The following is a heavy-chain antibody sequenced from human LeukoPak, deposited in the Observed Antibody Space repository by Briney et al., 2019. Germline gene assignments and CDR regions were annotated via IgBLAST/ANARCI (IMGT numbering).Heavy chain of an antibody. J-gene: IGHJ4*02. V-gene: IGHV3-23*01. D-gene: IGHD6-13*01. CDR2: ISGSGGST. CDR3: AKESDSSSWYEGYFAY. Sequence: GGSLRLSCAASGFTFSSYAMTWVRQAPGKGLEWVSAISGSGGSTYYADSVKGRFTVSRDNSKRTLYLQMNSLRAEDTAVYYCAKESDSSSWYEGYFAYWGQGSRVTVSS. CDR1: GFTFSSYA.